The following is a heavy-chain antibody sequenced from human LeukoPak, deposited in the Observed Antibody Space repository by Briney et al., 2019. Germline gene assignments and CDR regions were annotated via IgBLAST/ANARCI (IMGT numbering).Heavy chain of an antibody. Sequence: SETLSLTCTVSGDSISTYYYYWSWVRQPAGKGLEWIGRVYPSGNTNYNPSLKSRVTISVDTSKNQFSLKVNSVTAADTPVYFCARHAYSNYEHWYFDLWGRSTLVTVSS. CDR2: VYPSGNT. V-gene: IGHV4-61*02. CDR3: ARHAYSNYEHWYFDL. D-gene: IGHD4-11*01. J-gene: IGHJ2*01. CDR1: GDSISTYYYY.